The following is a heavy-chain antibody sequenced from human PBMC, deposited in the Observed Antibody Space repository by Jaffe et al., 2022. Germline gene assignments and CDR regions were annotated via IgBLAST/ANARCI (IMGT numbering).Heavy chain of an antibody. CDR2: IYHSGST. V-gene: IGHV4-38-2*01. CDR1: GYSISSGYY. D-gene: IGHD3-9*01. Sequence: QVQLQESGPGLVKPSETLSLTCAVSGYSISSGYYWGWIRQPPGKGLEWIGSIYHSGSTYYNPSLKSRVTISVDTSKNQFSLKLSSVTAADTAVYYCARLNDILTGYYNVLGYPDYWGQGTLVTVSS. CDR3: ARLNDILTGYYNVLGYPDY. J-gene: IGHJ4*02.